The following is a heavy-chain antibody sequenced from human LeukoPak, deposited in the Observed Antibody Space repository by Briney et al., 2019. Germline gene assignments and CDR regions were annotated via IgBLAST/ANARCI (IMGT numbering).Heavy chain of an antibody. CDR2: INPNSGGT. V-gene: IGHV1-2*06. D-gene: IGHD6-19*01. J-gene: IGHJ4*02. CDR3: ARRGIAVAGTLPLIDY. CDR1: GYSFTGYY. Sequence: ASVEVSCKASGYSFTGYYMHWVRQAPGQGLEWMGRINPNSGGTNYAQKFQGRVTMTRHTSISTAYMELSRLKSDDTAVYYCARRGIAVAGTLPLIDYWGQGTLVTVSS.